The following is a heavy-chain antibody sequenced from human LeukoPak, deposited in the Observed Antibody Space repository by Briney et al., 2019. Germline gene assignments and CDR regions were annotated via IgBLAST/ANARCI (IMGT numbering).Heavy chain of an antibody. CDR1: GDSVSSNSAA. V-gene: IGHV6-1*01. D-gene: IGHD2-8*02. J-gene: IGHJ6*03. Sequence: SQTLSLTCAISGDSVSSNSAARNWIRQSPSRGLEWLGRTYYRSKWYNDYAVSVKSRITINPDTSKNQFSLQLNSVTPEDTAVYYCAREVVLVLDKPHYYYMDVWGKGTTVTVSS. CDR2: TYYRSKWYN. CDR3: AREVVLVLDKPHYYYMDV.